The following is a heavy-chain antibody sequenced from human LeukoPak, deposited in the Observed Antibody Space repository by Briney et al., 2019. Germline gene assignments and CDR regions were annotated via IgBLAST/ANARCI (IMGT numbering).Heavy chain of an antibody. CDR1: GYTFTSYY. D-gene: IGHD5-18*01. CDR2: INPSGGST. J-gene: IGHJ4*02. V-gene: IGHV1-46*01. CDR3: ARSATHRLTWTDRSQWLPLDY. Sequence: GASVKVSCKASGYTFTSYYMHWVRQAPGQGLEWMGIINPSGGSTSYAQKFQGRVTMTTDTSTNTAYMELRSLRSDDTAVYYCARSATHRLTWTDRSQWLPLDYWGQGTLVTVSS.